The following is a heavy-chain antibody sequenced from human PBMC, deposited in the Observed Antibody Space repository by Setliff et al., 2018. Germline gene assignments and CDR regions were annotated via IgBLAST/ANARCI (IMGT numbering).Heavy chain of an antibody. J-gene: IGHJ4*02. CDR2: IHHSGKA. D-gene: IGHD3-22*01. Sequence: SETLSLTCAVSGFSISSGYYWGWIRQPPGKGLEWIVNIHHSGKAYYNPSLKSRVTMSVDTSKNHVSLKLSSATAADTAVYYCARAPRYFDSTGSYFDGWGQGTLVTVSS. CDR1: GFSISSGYY. V-gene: IGHV4-38-2*01. CDR3: ARAPRYFDSTGSYFDG.